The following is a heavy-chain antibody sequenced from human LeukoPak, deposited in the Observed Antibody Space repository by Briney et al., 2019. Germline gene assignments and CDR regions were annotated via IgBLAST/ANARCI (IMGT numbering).Heavy chain of an antibody. J-gene: IGHJ6*02. CDR1: GYAFTRYN. CDR3: ARWFTITSGDYDILTSSYHRGMDV. Sequence: ASVKVSCKASGYAFTRYNMHWVRQAPGQGLEWMGWVNPNSGGTNYAQKFQGRVTMTRDMSISTAYMELSRLTSDDTAVYYCARWFTITSGDYDILTSSYHRGMDVWGQGTTVTVSS. D-gene: IGHD3-9*01. V-gene: IGHV1-2*02. CDR2: VNPNSGGT.